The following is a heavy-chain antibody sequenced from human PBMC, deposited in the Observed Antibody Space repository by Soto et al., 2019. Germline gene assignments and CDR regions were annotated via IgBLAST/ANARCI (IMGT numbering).Heavy chain of an antibody. CDR1: GFTFSSYS. J-gene: IGHJ4*02. CDR3: ARGMYSSSSGTFDY. D-gene: IGHD6-6*01. V-gene: IGHV3-21*01. Sequence: EVQLVGSGGGLVKPGGSLRLSCAASGFTFSSYSMNWVRQAPGKGLEWVSFVSASGSYIYYADSVKGRFTISRDNAKNSLYLHINSLRAEDTAVYYRARGMYSSSSGTFDYWGQGTLVTVSS. CDR2: VSASGSYI.